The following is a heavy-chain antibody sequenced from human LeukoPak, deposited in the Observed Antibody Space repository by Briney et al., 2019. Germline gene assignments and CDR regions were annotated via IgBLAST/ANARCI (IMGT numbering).Heavy chain of an antibody. Sequence: SETLSLTCTVSGDSISSYYWSWIRQPAGKGLEWIGRIYTSGSTYYNPSFKSRVTISVATSKNQFSLKLSSVTAADTAMYYCARDFMYSSSWAIDYWGQGTLVTVSS. CDR2: IYTSGST. CDR1: GDSISSYY. V-gene: IGHV4-4*07. J-gene: IGHJ4*02. D-gene: IGHD6-13*01. CDR3: ARDFMYSSSWAIDY.